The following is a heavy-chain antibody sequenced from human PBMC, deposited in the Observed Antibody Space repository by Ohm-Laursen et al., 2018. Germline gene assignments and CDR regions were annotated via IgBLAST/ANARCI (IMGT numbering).Heavy chain of an antibody. J-gene: IGHJ4*02. CDR3: ARSSRGSDDY. CDR2: IRNKGNSYTT. V-gene: IGHV3-72*01. Sequence: SLRLSCSASGITFSVYSMNWVRQAPGKGLERVGRIRNKGNSYTTEYAASVKGRFTISRDDSKNSLDLQMNSLNTEDTAVYYCARSSRGSDDYWGQGTLVTVSS. D-gene: IGHD1-26*01. CDR1: GITFSVYS.